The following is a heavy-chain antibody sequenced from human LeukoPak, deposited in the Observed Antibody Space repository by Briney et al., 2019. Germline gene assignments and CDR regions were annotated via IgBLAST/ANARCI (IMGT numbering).Heavy chain of an antibody. CDR3: ARVESSYYFDY. V-gene: IGHV3-30*04. CDR2: ISYDGSNK. D-gene: IGHD6-6*01. Sequence: PGGSLRLSCAASGFTFSSYAMHWVRQAPGKGLEWVAVISYDGSNKYYADSVKGRFTISRDNSKNTLYLQMNSLRAEDAAVYYCARVESSYYFDYWGQGTLVTVSS. J-gene: IGHJ4*02. CDR1: GFTFSSYA.